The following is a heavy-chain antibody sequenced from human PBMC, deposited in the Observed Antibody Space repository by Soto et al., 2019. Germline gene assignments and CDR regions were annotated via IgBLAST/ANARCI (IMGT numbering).Heavy chain of an antibody. CDR1: GGSTSSYY. CDR2: IYTSGST. D-gene: IGHD6-19*01. CDR3: AREGIAVADFDY. J-gene: IGHJ4*02. Sequence: SETLSLTCTVSGGSTSSYYWSWIRQPAGKGLEWIGRIYTSGSTNYNPSLKSRVTMSVDTSKNQFSLKLSSVTAADTAVYYCAREGIAVADFDYWGQGTLVTVSS. V-gene: IGHV4-4*07.